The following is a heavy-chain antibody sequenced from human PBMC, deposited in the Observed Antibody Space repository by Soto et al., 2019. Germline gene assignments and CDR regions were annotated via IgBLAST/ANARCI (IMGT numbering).Heavy chain of an antibody. V-gene: IGHV1-46*01. Sequence: ASVKVSCKASGYTFTSYYMHWVRQAPGQGLEWMGIINPSGGSTSYAQKFQGRVTMTRDTSTSTVYMELSSLRSGDTAVYYCANPFRANTRIGVFDIWGQGKMVTV. CDR2: INPSGGST. J-gene: IGHJ3*02. CDR1: GYTFTSYY. CDR3: ANPFRANTRIGVFDI. D-gene: IGHD2-2*01.